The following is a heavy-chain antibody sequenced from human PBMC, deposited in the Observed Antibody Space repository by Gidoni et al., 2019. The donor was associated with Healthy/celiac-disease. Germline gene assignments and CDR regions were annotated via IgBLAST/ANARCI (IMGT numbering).Heavy chain of an antibody. Sequence: QVQPVESGGGVVQPGGALRRPCAAYGFTCSGYAMHGVSQAPGKGLELVAVISDDGSNKYYADSVKGRFTISRDNSKNTLYLQMNSLRAEDTAVYYCARPVNWGPYSIFYPADYWGQGTLVTVSS. J-gene: IGHJ4*02. CDR3: ARPVNWGPYSIFYPADY. CDR2: ISDDGSNK. D-gene: IGHD7-27*01. V-gene: IGHV3-30-3*02. CDR1: GFTCSGYA.